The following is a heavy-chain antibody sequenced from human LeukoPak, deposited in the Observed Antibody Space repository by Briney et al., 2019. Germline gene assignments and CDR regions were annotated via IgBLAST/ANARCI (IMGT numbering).Heavy chain of an antibody. Sequence: SETLSLTCTVSGGSISSGGYYWSWIRQHPGKGLEWIGYIYYSGSTYYNPSLKSRVTISVDTSKNQFSLKLSSVTAADTAVYYCARACIAVARGREYYFDYWGQGTLVTVSS. J-gene: IGHJ4*02. CDR1: GGSISSGGYY. CDR3: ARACIAVARGREYYFDY. CDR2: IYYSGST. V-gene: IGHV4-31*03. D-gene: IGHD6-19*01.